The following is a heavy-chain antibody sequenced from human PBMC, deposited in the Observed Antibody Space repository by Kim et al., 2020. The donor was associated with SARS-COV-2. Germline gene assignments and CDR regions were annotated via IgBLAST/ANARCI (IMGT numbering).Heavy chain of an antibody. Sequence: DTRYSPSFQGQVTISADKSISTAYLQWSSLKASDTAMYYCARRYGDSPDYWGQGTLVTVSS. J-gene: IGHJ4*02. V-gene: IGHV5-51*01. D-gene: IGHD4-17*01. CDR3: ARRYGDSPDY. CDR2: DT.